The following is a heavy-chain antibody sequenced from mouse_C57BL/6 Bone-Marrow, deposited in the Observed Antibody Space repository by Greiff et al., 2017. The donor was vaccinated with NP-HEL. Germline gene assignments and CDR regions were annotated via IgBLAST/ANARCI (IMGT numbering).Heavy chain of an antibody. J-gene: IGHJ4*01. CDR1: GYTFTSYG. D-gene: IGHD1-1*02. V-gene: IGHV1-81*01. CDR3: ARSPLWAMDY. CDR2: IYPRSGNT. Sequence: VMLVESGAELARPGASVKLSCKASGYTFTSYGISWVKQRTGQGLEWIGEIYPRSGNTYYNEKFKGKATLTADKSSSTAYMELRSLTSEDSAVYFCARSPLWAMDYWGQGTSVTVSS.